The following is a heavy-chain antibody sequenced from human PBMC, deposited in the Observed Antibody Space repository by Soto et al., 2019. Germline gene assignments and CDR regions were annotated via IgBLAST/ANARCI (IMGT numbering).Heavy chain of an antibody. J-gene: IGHJ4*02. CDR3: ASIRGVMGY. Sequence: EVQLVESGGGLVQPGGSLRLSCAASGITLSDHFIDWVRQAPGKGLDWVGRTKAKVYSYTTEYVASVKGRFTISRDDSENSVYLQMNSLKSEDTAVYYCASIRGVMGYWGQGTLVTVSS. CDR1: GITLSDHF. D-gene: IGHD3-10*01. V-gene: IGHV3-72*01. CDR2: TKAKVYSYTT.